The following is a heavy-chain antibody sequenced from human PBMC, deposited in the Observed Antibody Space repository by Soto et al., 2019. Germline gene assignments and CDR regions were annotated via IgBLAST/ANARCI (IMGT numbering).Heavy chain of an antibody. D-gene: IGHD3-10*01. CDR1: GDSVTSVSDY. V-gene: IGHV4-61*01. CDR3: ARGVGFGYYYYHMDL. Sequence: SETLSLTCTVSGDSVTSVSDYWSWIRQPPGKGLEWIGYIYYSGSADYNPSLGSRVTISIDTSKNQFSLKLTSVTAADTAVYYCARGVGFGYYYYHMDLWGQGTTVTAP. J-gene: IGHJ6*02. CDR2: IYYSGSA.